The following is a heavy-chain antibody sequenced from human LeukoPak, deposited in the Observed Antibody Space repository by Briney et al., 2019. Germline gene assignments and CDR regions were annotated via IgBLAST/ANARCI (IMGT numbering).Heavy chain of an antibody. D-gene: IGHD5-12*01. V-gene: IGHV4-4*07. CDR3: ARMVRRVVRLSIGRSSDYATGYYFDY. CDR1: GDSISGYS. J-gene: IGHJ4*02. Sequence: SETLSLTCTVSGDSISGYSWSWIRQPAGKGLEWIGHIYTSGSTNFNPSLKSRVTISVDTSKNQFSLKLSSVTAADTAVYYCARMVRRVVRLSIGRSSDYATGYYFDYWGQGTLVTVSS. CDR2: IYTSGST.